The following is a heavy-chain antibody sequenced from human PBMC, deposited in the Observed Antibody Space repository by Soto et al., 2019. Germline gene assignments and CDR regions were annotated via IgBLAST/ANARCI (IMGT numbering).Heavy chain of an antibody. CDR3: ARDEAFSAPYYFDY. Sequence: VQLVESGGGVVQPGRSLRLSCVASEFTFSSHLMHWVRQAPGKGLEWVAFISNDGDYKNYADSVKGRFTISRDNSKDTVYLEIHSLRPEDTALYHCARDEAFSAPYYFDYWCQGTLVIVS. CDR1: EFTFSSHL. CDR2: ISNDGDYK. V-gene: IGHV3-30*03. D-gene: IGHD1-26*01. J-gene: IGHJ4*02.